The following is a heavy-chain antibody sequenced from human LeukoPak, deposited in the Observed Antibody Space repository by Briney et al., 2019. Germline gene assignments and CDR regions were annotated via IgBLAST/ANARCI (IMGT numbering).Heavy chain of an antibody. V-gene: IGHV4-30-2*05. Sequence: PSETLSLTCAVSGGSISSGGYSWSWIRQPPGKGLEWIGYIYHSGSTYYNPSLKSRVTISVDTSKNQFSLKLSSVTAADTAVYYCARGISGYFDLWGRGTLVTVSS. D-gene: IGHD2-15*01. J-gene: IGHJ2*01. CDR1: GGSISSGGYS. CDR3: ARGISGYFDL. CDR2: IYHSGST.